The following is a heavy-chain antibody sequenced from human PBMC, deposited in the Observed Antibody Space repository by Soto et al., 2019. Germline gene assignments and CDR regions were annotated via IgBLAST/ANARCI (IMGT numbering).Heavy chain of an antibody. CDR3: ARAGWVLEWLAPYYFDY. Sequence: QVQLVQSGAEVKKPGASVKVSCKASGYTFTSYAMHWVRQAPGQRLEWMGWINAGNGNTKYSQKFQGRVTITRDTSASTAYMELSSLRSEDTAVYYCARAGWVLEWLAPYYFDYWGQGTLVTVSS. CDR2: INAGNGNT. V-gene: IGHV1-3*01. CDR1: GYTFTSYA. D-gene: IGHD3-3*01. J-gene: IGHJ4*02.